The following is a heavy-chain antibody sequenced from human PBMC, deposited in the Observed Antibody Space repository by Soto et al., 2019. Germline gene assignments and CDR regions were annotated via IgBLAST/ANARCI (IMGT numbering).Heavy chain of an antibody. CDR3: ARGFGRSHFDY. V-gene: IGHV4-39*01. D-gene: IGHD3-16*01. CDR2: FHYSGST. J-gene: IGHJ4*02. CDR1: GGSISSRDSY. Sequence: SETLSLTCTVSGGSISSRDSYWGWIRQPPGKGLERIGSFHYSGSTDYNPSLKRRVTISVDTSKNQLSLRVTSVTAADTAVYYCARGFGRSHFDYWGQGTLVTVSS.